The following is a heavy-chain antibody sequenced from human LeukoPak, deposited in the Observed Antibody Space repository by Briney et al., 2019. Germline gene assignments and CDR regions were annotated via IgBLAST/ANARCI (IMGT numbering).Heavy chain of an antibody. V-gene: IGHV3-23*01. D-gene: IGHD1-26*01. CDR1: GFTFSNYA. Sequence: GGSLRLSCAASGFTFSNYAMSWVRQAPGKGLEWVSAIGGSGGTTFYADSVKGRFTISRDNSKNTLYLQMNSLRAEDTAVYYCASRATIVGATLGDYWGQGTLVTVSS. CDR2: IGGSGGTT. CDR3: ASRATIVGATLGDY. J-gene: IGHJ4*02.